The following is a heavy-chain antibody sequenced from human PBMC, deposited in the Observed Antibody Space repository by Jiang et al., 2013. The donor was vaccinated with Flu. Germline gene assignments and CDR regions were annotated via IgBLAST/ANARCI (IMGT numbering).Heavy chain of an antibody. D-gene: IGHD5-18*01. CDR1: GGTFSSYT. V-gene: IGHV1-69*04. J-gene: IGHJ4*03. CDR2: IIPILGIA. CDR3: ARDDSYGYFDY. Sequence: SGAEVKKPGSSVKVSCKASGGTFSSYTISWVRQAPGQGLEWMGRIIPILGIANYAQKFQGRVTITADKSTSTAYMELSSLRSEDTAVYYCARDDSYGYFDYWGQGPWSPSPQ.